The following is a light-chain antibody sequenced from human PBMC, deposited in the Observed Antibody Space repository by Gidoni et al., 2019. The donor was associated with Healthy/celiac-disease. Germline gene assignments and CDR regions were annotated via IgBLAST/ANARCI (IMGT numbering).Light chain of an antibody. Sequence: ILFTQSPATLALSPGERATLACRASQRVSSYLAWYQQKPGKAPRPLIYDASNRATGIPTRFSGSGSGTDFTLTISSLHPEDFAVYYCQQRSNWPITFGPGTKVDIK. CDR1: QRVSSY. CDR3: QQRSNWPIT. CDR2: DAS. J-gene: IGKJ3*01. V-gene: IGKV3-11*01.